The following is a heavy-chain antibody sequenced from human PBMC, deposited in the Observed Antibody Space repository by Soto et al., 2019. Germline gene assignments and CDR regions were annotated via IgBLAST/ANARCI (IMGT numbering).Heavy chain of an antibody. CDR2: TYYRSKWYY. Sequence: QVQLQQSGPGLVKPSQTLSLTCAITGDSVSSNSAGWSWVRQSPSRGLEWLGRTYYRSKWYYEYAVSVRGRITSNPYTSKNQYYLQLNSVTPEDTAVYFCARGEQYSGRIFDYWGQGTLVTVSS. CDR3: ARGEQYSGRIFDY. J-gene: IGHJ4*01. D-gene: IGHD1-26*01. CDR1: GDSVSSNSAG. V-gene: IGHV6-1*01.